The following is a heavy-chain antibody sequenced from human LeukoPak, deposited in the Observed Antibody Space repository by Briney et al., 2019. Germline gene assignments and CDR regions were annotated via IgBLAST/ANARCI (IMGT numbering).Heavy chain of an antibody. Sequence: PSETLSLTCAVYGGSFSGYYWSWIRQPPGKGLEWIGEINHSGSTNYNPSPKSRVNISVNTSKSQFSLKLSSATPADTAVYYCARHRKLNPYCSSTRYYAGVYNWFAPGGQATLATGS. CDR1: GGSFSGYY. D-gene: IGHD2-2*01. J-gene: IGHJ5*02. CDR2: INHSGST. CDR3: ARHRKLNPYCSSTRYYAGVYNWFAP. V-gene: IGHV4-34*01.